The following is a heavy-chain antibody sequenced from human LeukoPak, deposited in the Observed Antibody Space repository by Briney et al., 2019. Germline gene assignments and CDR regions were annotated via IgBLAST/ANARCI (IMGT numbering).Heavy chain of an antibody. V-gene: IGHV3-48*01. D-gene: IGHD4-17*01. CDR1: RFSFSSYG. CDR3: ARDVAPVTPPDF. CDR2: ISRISGNI. Sequence: GGSLTLSCAASRFSFSSYGMNSVRQAPGQGREWNSYISRISGNIHYADSVKGRFTISRDNAKNSLFLQMNSLRVEDTAVYYCARDVAPVTPPDFWGQGSLVTV. J-gene: IGHJ4*02.